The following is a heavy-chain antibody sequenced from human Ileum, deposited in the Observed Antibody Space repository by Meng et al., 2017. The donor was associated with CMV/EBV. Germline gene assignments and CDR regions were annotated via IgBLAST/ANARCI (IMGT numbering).Heavy chain of an antibody. CDR3: ARNPPDTAMADY. CDR1: GGSFSGYH. CDR2: ISYDGSNK. Sequence: QVQFPPWGAGLLKPSETLSLTCGVYGGSFSGYHWSWVRQAPGKGLEWVAVISYDGSNKYYADSVKGRFTISRDNSKNTLYLQMNSLRAEDTAVYYCARNPPDTAMADYWGQGTLVTASS. J-gene: IGHJ4*02. V-gene: IGHV3-30-3*01. D-gene: IGHD5-18*01.